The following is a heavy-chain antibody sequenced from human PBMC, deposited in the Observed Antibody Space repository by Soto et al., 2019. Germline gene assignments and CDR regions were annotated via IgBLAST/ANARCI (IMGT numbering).Heavy chain of an antibody. CDR1: GGNFSTHA. Sequence: QVQLVQSGAEVKKPGSSVKVSCKASGGNFSTHAISWVRQAPGQGLVWMGGIIPMFNTTISAQKFQGRVTITVEEYTSTAYMEIASLRSEDTAMYYCARAAYDRGSLDYWGQATLVTFS. CDR3: ARAAYDRGSLDY. J-gene: IGHJ4*02. V-gene: IGHV1-69*01. D-gene: IGHD3-22*01. CDR2: IIPMFNTT.